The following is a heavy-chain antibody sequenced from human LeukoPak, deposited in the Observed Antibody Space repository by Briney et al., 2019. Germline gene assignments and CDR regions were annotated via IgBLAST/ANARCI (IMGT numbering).Heavy chain of an antibody. Sequence: ASVKVSCKASGYTFTGYYMHWVRQAPGQGLEWMGWINPNSGGTNYAQKFQSRVTMTRDTSISTAYMELSRLRSDDTAVYYCASANRGYYYYYGMDVWGQGTTVTVSS. CDR2: INPNSGGT. D-gene: IGHD3-10*01. CDR1: GYTFTGYY. V-gene: IGHV1-2*02. J-gene: IGHJ6*02. CDR3: ASANRGYYYYYGMDV.